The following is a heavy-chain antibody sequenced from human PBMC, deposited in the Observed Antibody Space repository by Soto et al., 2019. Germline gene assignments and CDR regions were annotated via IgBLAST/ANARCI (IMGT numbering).Heavy chain of an antibody. V-gene: IGHV1-18*01. J-gene: IGHJ4*02. CDR1: GYTFTSYS. CDR3: ARDLHGDPYY. D-gene: IGHD4-17*01. CDR2: VTTYNGNT. Sequence: ASVKVSCKASGYTFTSYSITWVRQAPGQGLEWMGWVTTYNGNTNYAQKFQGRVTMTTDTSTSTAFMELRSPRSDDTAVYYCARDLHGDPYYWGQGTLVTVSS.